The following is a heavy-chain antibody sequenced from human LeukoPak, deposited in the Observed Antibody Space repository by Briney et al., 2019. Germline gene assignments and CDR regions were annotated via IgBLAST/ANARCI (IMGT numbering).Heavy chain of an antibody. CDR3: AREGRIGGSTLGY. CDR1: GFTFSNAW. J-gene: IGHJ4*02. V-gene: IGHV3-74*01. D-gene: IGHD2-15*01. CDR2: INSDGSST. Sequence: PGGSLRLSCAASGFTFSNAWMHWVRQAPGKGLVWVSRINSDGSSTSYADSVKGRFTISRDNAKNTLYLQMNSLRAEDTAVYYCAREGRIGGSTLGYWGQGTLVTVSS.